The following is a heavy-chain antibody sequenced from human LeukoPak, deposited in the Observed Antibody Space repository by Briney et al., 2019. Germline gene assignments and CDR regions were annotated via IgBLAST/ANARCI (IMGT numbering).Heavy chain of an antibody. CDR3: ARDRGTTSSAGYYFDT. J-gene: IGHJ4*02. Sequence: GGSLRLSCAASGFTFSSFGMHWVRQAPGNGLEWVAIIWYDGSDKYYADSVKGRFTVSRDNSKNTLHLQVNSLRAEDTAVYYCARDRGTTSSAGYYFDTWGQGALVTVSS. V-gene: IGHV3-33*01. D-gene: IGHD6-6*01. CDR1: GFTFSSFG. CDR2: IWYDGSDK.